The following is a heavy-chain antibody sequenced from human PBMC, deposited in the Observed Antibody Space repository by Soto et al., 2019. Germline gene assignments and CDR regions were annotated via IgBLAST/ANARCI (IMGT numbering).Heavy chain of an antibody. CDR1: GYAFTTYG. CDR2: ISAHNGNT. Sequence: QVHLVQSGAEVKKPGASVKVSCQGSGYAFTTYGITWVRQAPGQGLEWMGWISAHNGNTNYAQKLQGRVTVTRDTSTSTANMELRRLRDDDTAVYYCARGRDGDYWGQGALVTVSS. J-gene: IGHJ4*02. CDR3: ARGRDGDY. V-gene: IGHV1-18*01. D-gene: IGHD6-6*01.